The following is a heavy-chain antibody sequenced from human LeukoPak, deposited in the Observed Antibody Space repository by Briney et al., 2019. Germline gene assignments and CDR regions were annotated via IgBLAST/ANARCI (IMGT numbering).Heavy chain of an antibody. V-gene: IGHV1-18*01. CDR2: ISVYNGNT. CDR1: GYTFTSYG. CDR3: AWGYCSNTTCYTGDY. J-gene: IGHJ4*02. Sequence: ASVKVSCKTSGYTFTSYGISWVRQAPGQGLEWMGWISVYNGNTNYAQKLQGRVTMTTDTSTSTAYMELRSLRSDDTAVYYCAWGYCSNTTCYTGDYWGQGTLVTVSS. D-gene: IGHD2-2*02.